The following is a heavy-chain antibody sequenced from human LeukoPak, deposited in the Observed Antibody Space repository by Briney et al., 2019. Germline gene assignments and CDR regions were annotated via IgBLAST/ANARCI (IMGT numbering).Heavy chain of an antibody. D-gene: IGHD2-15*01. CDR1: GGTFSSYA. CDR3: ARMKVVAATHFDY. V-gene: IGHV1-69*04. J-gene: IGHJ4*02. Sequence: SVKVSCKASGGTFSSYAISWVRQAPGQGLEWMGRIIPILGIANYAQKFQGRVTITADKSTSTAYMELSSLRSEDTAVYYCARMKVVAATHFDYWGQGTLVTVSS. CDR2: IIPILGIA.